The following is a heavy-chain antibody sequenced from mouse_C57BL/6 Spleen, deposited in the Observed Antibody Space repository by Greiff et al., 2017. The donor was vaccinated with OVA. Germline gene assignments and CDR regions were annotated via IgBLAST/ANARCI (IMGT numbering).Heavy chain of an antibody. V-gene: IGHV1-64*01. CDR3: ARGTYDYDGFAY. CDR2: IHPNSGST. D-gene: IGHD2-4*01. J-gene: IGHJ3*01. CDR1: GYTFTSYW. Sequence: QVQLQQPGAELVKPGASVKLSCKASGYTFTSYWMHWVKQRPGQGLEWIGMIHPNSGSTNYNEKFKSKATLTVDKSSSTAYMQLSNLTSEDSAVYYCARGTYDYDGFAYWGQGTLVTVSA.